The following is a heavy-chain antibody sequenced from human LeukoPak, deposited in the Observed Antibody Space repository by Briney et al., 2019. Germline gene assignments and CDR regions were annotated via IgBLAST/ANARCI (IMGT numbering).Heavy chain of an antibody. CDR2: VSAYRDNT. V-gene: IGHV1-18*01. J-gene: IGHJ4*02. CDR3: ARDASGLDS. D-gene: IGHD3-10*01. Sequence: ASVKVSCKTSGYNFDTNRITWVRQAPGQGLEWMGSVSAYRDNTEYAQKFRGRVTMGTDTSTSTAYMELRSLRSDDTAVYYCARDASGLDSWGQGTLVTVSS. CDR1: GYNFDTNR.